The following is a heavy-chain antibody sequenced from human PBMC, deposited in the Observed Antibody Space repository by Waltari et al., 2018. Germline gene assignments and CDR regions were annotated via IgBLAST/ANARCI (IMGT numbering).Heavy chain of an antibody. Sequence: QVQLQESGPGLVKPSETLSLTCTVSGGSISSYYWSWIRQPPGKGLEWIGYIYYSGSTNYNPSLKSRVTISVDTSKNQFSLKLSSVTAADTAVYYCAIYDRGAFDIWGQGTMVTVSS. CDR3: AIYDRGAFDI. CDR2: IYYSGST. V-gene: IGHV4-59*08. J-gene: IGHJ3*02. D-gene: IGHD3-22*01. CDR1: GGSISSYY.